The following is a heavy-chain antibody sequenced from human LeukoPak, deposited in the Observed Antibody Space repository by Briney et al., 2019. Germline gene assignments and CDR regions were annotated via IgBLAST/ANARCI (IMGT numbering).Heavy chain of an antibody. V-gene: IGHV4-59*01. CDR3: ARVGGEETFDN. J-gene: IGHJ4*02. Sequence: PSETLSLTCSVSGGSMGIYYWTWIRQPPGKRLEWIGYIYHSGSTKYNPSLESRVRMLVDTSKKQSSLKLTDGTAADTAVYYGARVGGEETFDNWGQGTQVIVSS. CDR2: IYHSGST. CDR1: GGSMGIYY.